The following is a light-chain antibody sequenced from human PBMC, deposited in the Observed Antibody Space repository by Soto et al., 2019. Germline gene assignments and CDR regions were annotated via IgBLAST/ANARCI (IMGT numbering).Light chain of an antibody. J-gene: IGKJ5*01. V-gene: IGKV1-39*01. CDR2: AAS. CDR1: QNLRGY. Sequence: DIQMTQSPPSLSASVGDRVTITCRASQNLRGYLNWFQQKPGKAPSLLVYAASHLQRGVPSRFSGSGSEIDFSLTITGLESDDFATYYCQQTSDGISLGQGTRLEIK. CDR3: QQTSDGIS.